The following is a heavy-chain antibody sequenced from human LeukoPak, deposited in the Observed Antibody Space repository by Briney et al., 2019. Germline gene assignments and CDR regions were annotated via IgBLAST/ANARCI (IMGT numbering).Heavy chain of an antibody. D-gene: IGHD2-2*01. J-gene: IGHJ6*03. Sequence: SSVKVSCKASGYTFIGYYMHWVRQAPGQGLEWMGWINPKHCGTNYAQKFQGRVNMTRHTSSSTAYMELSRLRSDDTAVYYCARGPLRECSSTSCFRYLYMDVWGKGTTVTLPS. CDR1: GYTFIGYY. CDR3: ARGPLRECSSTSCFRYLYMDV. V-gene: IGHV1-2*02. CDR2: INPKHCGT.